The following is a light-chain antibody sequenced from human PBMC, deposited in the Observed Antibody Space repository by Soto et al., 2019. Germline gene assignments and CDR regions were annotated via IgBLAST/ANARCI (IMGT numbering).Light chain of an antibody. Sequence: EMVLTQSPGTLSLSPGERATLSCRASQSFSSSYLAWYQQKPGQAPRLLIYGASSRATGIPDRFSGSGSETDFTLTISRLEPEDLAVYYCQSYGSSPVTFGPGTKVDIK. V-gene: IGKV3-20*01. CDR3: QSYGSSPVT. J-gene: IGKJ3*01. CDR1: QSFSSSY. CDR2: GAS.